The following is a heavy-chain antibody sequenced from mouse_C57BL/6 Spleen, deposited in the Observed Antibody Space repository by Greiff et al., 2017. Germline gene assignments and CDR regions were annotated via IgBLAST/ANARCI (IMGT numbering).Heavy chain of an antibody. D-gene: IGHD1-1*01. Sequence: VHVKQSGAELVKPGASVKLSCTASGFNIKDYYMPWVKQRTEQGLEWIGRIDPEDGETKYAPKFQGKATIPADTSSNTAYLQLSSLTSEDTAVYYCLYGPYFDYWGQGTTLTVSS. CDR2: IDPEDGET. J-gene: IGHJ2*01. V-gene: IGHV14-2*01. CDR1: GFNIKDYY. CDR3: LYGPYFDY.